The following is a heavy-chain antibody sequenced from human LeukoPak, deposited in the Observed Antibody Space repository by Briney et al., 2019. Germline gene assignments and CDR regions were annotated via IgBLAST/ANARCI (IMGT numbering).Heavy chain of an antibody. CDR1: GGSISSGGYY. V-gene: IGHV4-31*03. Sequence: NPSETLSLTCTVSGGSISSGGYYWSWIRQHPGKGLEWIGYIYYSGSTYYNPSLKSRVTISVDTSKNQFSLKLSSVTAADTAVYYCARIRRGRGTDYWGQGTLVTVSP. J-gene: IGHJ4*02. D-gene: IGHD1-1*01. CDR2: IYYSGST. CDR3: ARIRRGRGTDY.